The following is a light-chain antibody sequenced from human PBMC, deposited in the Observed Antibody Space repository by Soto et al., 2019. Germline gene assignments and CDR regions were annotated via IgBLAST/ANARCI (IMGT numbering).Light chain of an antibody. Sequence: EIVLTQSPGTLYLAPGERATLSCRASQSVSSSYLAWYQQKPGQAPRLLIYGASSRATGIPDRVSGSGSGTDFTLTISRLEPEDFAVYYCQQYGSSPWTFGQGTKVEIK. V-gene: IGKV3-20*01. CDR3: QQYGSSPWT. J-gene: IGKJ1*01. CDR1: QSVSSSY. CDR2: GAS.